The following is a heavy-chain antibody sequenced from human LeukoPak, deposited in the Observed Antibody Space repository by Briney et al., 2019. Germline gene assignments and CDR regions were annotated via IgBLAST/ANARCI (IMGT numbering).Heavy chain of an antibody. CDR2: IYTGGST. J-gene: IGHJ3*02. D-gene: IGHD7-27*01. CDR3: ARDLGTNDAFDI. CDR1: GFTVSTTF. V-gene: IGHV3-53*01. Sequence: PGGTLRLSCAASGFTVSTTFMSWVRQAPGKGLEWVSLIYTGGSTYYSHSVKGGFTISRDNSKNTVYLQMNSLRAEDTAVYFCARDLGTNDAFDIWGQGTMLTVSS.